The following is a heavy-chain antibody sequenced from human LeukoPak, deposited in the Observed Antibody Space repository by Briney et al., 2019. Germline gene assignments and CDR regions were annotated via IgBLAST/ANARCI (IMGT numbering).Heavy chain of an antibody. Sequence: PSETLSLTCTVSGGSISSYYWSWIRQPPGKGLEWIGYIYYSGSTNYNPSLKSRVTISVDTSKNQFSLKLSSVTAADTAVYYCARSDGCNYFGAFDIWGQGTMVTVSS. V-gene: IGHV4-59*01. CDR2: IYYSGST. D-gene: IGHD5-24*01. CDR1: GGSISSYY. J-gene: IGHJ3*02. CDR3: ARSDGCNYFGAFDI.